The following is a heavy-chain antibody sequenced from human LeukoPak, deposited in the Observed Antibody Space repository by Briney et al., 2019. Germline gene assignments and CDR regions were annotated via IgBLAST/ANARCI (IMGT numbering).Heavy chain of an antibody. CDR3: ARDGAILLEWLFPPSYNWFDP. CDR1: GGTFSSYA. CDR2: IIPIFGTA. Sequence: ASVKVSCKASGGTFSSYAISWVRQAPGQGLEWMGGIIPIFGTANYAQKFQGRVTMTRDTSTSTVYMELSSLRSEDTAVYYCARDGAILLEWLFPPSYNWFDPWGQGTLVTVSS. J-gene: IGHJ5*02. D-gene: IGHD3-3*01. V-gene: IGHV1-69*05.